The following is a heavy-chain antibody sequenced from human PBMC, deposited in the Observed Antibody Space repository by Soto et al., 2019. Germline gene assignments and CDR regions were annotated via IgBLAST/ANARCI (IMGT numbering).Heavy chain of an antibody. Sequence: QVQLVESGGGVVQPGRSLRLSCAASGFTFSSYGMHSVRQAPGKGLEWVAVISYDGSNKYYADSVKGRFTISRDNSKNTLYLQMNSLRAEDTAVYYCSEGNFDYWGQGTLVTVSS. CDR3: SEGNFDY. D-gene: IGHD6-25*01. CDR2: ISYDGSNK. V-gene: IGHV3-30*03. J-gene: IGHJ4*02. CDR1: GFTFSSYG.